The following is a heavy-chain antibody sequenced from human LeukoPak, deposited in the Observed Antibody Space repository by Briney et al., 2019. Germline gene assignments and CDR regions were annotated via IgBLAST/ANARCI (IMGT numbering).Heavy chain of an antibody. CDR1: GGSFSGYY. Sequence: KASETLSLTCAVYGGSFSGYYWSWIRQPPGKGLEWIGEINHSGSTNYNPSLKSRVTISVDTSKNQFSLKLSSVTAADTAVYYCARGRGSRVYSYGPYYFDYWGQGTLVTVSS. J-gene: IGHJ4*02. CDR3: ARGRGSRVYSYGPYYFDY. D-gene: IGHD5-18*01. V-gene: IGHV4-34*01. CDR2: INHSGST.